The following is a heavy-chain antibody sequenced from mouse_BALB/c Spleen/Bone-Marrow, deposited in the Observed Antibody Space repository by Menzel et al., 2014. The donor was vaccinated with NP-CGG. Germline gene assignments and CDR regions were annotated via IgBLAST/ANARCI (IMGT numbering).Heavy chain of an antibody. CDR2: ISTYSGNT. Sequence: VHLVESGPELVRPGVSVKISCKGSGYTFTDFAMHWVKQRHAKSLEWIGVISTYSGNTNYNQKFKGKATMTVDKSSSTAYMELARLTSEDSAIYYCAREVAWFAYWGQGTLVTVSA. V-gene: IGHV1-67*01. CDR3: AREVAWFAY. J-gene: IGHJ3*01. CDR1: GYTFTDFA. D-gene: IGHD1-1*02.